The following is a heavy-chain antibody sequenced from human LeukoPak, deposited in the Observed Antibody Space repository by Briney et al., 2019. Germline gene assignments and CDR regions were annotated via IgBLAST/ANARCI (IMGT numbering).Heavy chain of an antibody. CDR1: GYTFTSYA. Sequence: GASVKVSCKASGYTFTSYAMNWVRQAPGQGLEWMGWISAYNGNTNYAQKLQGRVTMTTDTSTSTAYMELRSLRSDDTAVYYCARDGPPYSGSYNWFDPWGQGTLVTVSS. CDR2: ISAYNGNT. CDR3: ARDGPPYSGSYNWFDP. J-gene: IGHJ5*02. D-gene: IGHD1-26*01. V-gene: IGHV1-18*01.